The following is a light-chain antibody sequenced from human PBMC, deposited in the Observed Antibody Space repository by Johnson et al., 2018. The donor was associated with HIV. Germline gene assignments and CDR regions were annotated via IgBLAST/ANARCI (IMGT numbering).Light chain of an antibody. V-gene: IGLV1-51*01. J-gene: IGLJ1*01. CDR1: SSNIGNNY. CDR2: DND. Sequence: QSVLTQPPSVSAAPGQKVTISCSGNSSNIGNNYVSWYQQLPGTGPKLLIYDNDKRPSGIPDRFSGSKSGTSATLAITGLLNGDADDYYCGAGDSSLIAGLYVFGSGTEVTVL. CDR3: GAGDSSLIAGLYV.